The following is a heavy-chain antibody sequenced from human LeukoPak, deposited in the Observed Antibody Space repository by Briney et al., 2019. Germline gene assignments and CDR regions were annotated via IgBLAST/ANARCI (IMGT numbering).Heavy chain of an antibody. CDR2: ISCNGRST. D-gene: IGHD2-2*01. J-gene: IGHJ3*02. CDR3: AKDQGTYCSTTSCYDHDDFDI. CDR1: GFTFSSYA. V-gene: IGHV3-23*01. Sequence: PGGSLRLSCAASGFTFSSYAMSWVRQAPGKGLEWVAVISCNGRSTYYADSVKGRFTISRDNSKNTLYLQMNSLRAEDTAVYYCAKDQGTYCSTTSCYDHDDFDIWGQGTMVTVSS.